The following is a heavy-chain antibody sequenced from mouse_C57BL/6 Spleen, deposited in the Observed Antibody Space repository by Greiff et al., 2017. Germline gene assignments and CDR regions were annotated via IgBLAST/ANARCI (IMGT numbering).Heavy chain of an antibody. CDR2: ISSGSSTI. V-gene: IGHV5-17*01. J-gene: IGHJ2*01. Sequence: EVNVVESGGGLVKPGGSLKLSCAASGFTFSDSGMHWVRQAPEKGLEWVAYISSGSSTIYYADTVKGRFTISRDNAKNTLFLQMTSLRSEDTAMYYCARKTGDYWGQGATLTVSS. CDR1: GFTFSDSG. CDR3: ARKTGDY.